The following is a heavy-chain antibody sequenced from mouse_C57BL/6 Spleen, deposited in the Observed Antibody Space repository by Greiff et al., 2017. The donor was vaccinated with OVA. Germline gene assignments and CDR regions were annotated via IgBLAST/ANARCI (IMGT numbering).Heavy chain of an antibody. V-gene: IGHV7-3*01. CDR1: GFTFTDYY. J-gene: IGHJ2*01. CDR2: IRNKANGYTT. D-gene: IGHD1-2*01. CDR3: ARSLSLLLFDY. Sequence: DVKLLESGGGLVQPGGSLSLSCAASGFTFTDYYMSWVRQPPGKALEWLGFIRNKANGYTTEYSASVKGRFTISRDNSQSILYLQMNALRAEDSATYYCARSLSLLLFDYWGQGTTLTVSS.